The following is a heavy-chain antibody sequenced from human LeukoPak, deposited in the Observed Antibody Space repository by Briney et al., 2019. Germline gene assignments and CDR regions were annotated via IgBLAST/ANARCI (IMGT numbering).Heavy chain of an antibody. CDR2: ISYDGSNK. CDR3: AKQYYDFWSGYYFDY. CDR1: GFTFSSYG. D-gene: IGHD3-3*01. V-gene: IGHV3-30*18. Sequence: SGGSLRLSCAASGFTFSSYGMHWVRQAPGKGLEWVAVISYDGSNKYYADSVKGRFTISRDNSENTLYLQMNSLRAEDTAVYYCAKQYYDFWSGYYFDYWGQGTLVTVSS. J-gene: IGHJ4*02.